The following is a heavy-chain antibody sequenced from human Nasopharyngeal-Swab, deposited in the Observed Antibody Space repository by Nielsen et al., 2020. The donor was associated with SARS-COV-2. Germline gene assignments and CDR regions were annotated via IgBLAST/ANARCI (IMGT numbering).Heavy chain of an antibody. CDR2: ISGSGDISGRGGST. Sequence: GESLKISCVASGYSFRTYGMSWVRQAPGKGLEWVAAISGSGDISGRGGSTYYAASVKGRFTISRDNAKNSPYLQMNSLRAEDTAVYYCARDTPAMFAYWGQGTLVTVSS. V-gene: IGHV3-23*01. J-gene: IGHJ4*02. CDR1: GYSFRTYG. CDR3: ARDTPAMFAY.